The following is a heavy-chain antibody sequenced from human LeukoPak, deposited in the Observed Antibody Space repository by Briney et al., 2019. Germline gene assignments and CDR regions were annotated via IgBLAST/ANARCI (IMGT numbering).Heavy chain of an antibody. J-gene: IGHJ5*02. D-gene: IGHD3-10*01. Sequence: SETLSLTCTVSGVSISYYYWSWIRQPPGKGREWIGYIYYSGSTNYNPSLKSRVTISVDTSKNQLSLKLSSVTAADTAVYDCARESNYYGSGTGWFDPWGQGTLVTVSS. CDR2: IYYSGST. V-gene: IGHV4-59*12. CDR1: GVSISYYY. CDR3: ARESNYYGSGTGWFDP.